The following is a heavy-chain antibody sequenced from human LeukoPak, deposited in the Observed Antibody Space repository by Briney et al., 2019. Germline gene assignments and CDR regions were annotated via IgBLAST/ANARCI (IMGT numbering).Heavy chain of an antibody. J-gene: IGHJ6*03. CDR2: INHSGST. CDR1: GGSFSGYS. D-gene: IGHD6-6*01. V-gene: IGHV4-34*01. Sequence: SETPSLTCAVYGGSFSGYSWSWIRQPPGKGLEWIGEINHSGSTNYNPSLKSRVTISVDTSKNQFSLKLSSVTAADTAVYYCARLAARPVSLYMDVWGKGTTVTVSS. CDR3: ARLAARPVSLYMDV.